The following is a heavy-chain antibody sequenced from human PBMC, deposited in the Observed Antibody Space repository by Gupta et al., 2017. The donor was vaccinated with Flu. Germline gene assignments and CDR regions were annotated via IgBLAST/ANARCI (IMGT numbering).Heavy chain of an antibody. J-gene: IGHJ6*02. CDR1: GYTFTGYY. CDR2: INPKSGVT. D-gene: IGHD2-2*01. V-gene: IGHV1-2*02. CDR3: ARDKPATSYYFGMDV. Sequence: GYTFTGYYMHWVRQAPGQGLEWIGWINPKSGVTNYAQKFQGRVTLTSDTSISTAYMELSGLKSDDTAVYFCARDKPATSYYFGMDVWGQGTT.